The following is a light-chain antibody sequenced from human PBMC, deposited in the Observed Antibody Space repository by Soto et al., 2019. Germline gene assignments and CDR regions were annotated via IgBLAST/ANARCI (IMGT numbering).Light chain of an antibody. Sequence: AIRMTQSPSSLSAYKAQRGPLTCRSSQGISSYLAWYQQKPGKAPKLLIYAASTLQSGVPSRFSGSGSGTDFTLTISCLQSEDFATYYCKQYYSYPLTFGGGTKVDIK. CDR3: KQYYSYPLT. V-gene: IGKV1-8*01. CDR1: QGISSY. J-gene: IGKJ4*01. CDR2: AAS.